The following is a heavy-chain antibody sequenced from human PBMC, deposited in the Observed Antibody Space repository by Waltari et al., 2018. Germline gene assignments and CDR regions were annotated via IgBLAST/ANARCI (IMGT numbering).Heavy chain of an antibody. CDR1: GGSISSYY. CDR3: ARRRGRWGTNWFDP. D-gene: IGHD3-10*01. CDR2: IYTSGST. J-gene: IGHJ5*02. Sequence: QVQLQESGPGLVKPSETLSLTCTVSGGSISSYYWSWIRQPAGKGLEWIGRIYTSGSTNYNPSLKSRVTISVDTSKNQFSLKLSSVTAADTAVYYCARRRGRWGTNWFDPWGQGTLVTVSS. V-gene: IGHV4-4*07.